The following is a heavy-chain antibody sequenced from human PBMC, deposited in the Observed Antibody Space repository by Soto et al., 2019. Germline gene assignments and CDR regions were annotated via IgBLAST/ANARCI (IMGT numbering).Heavy chain of an antibody. J-gene: IGHJ6*02. D-gene: IGHD2-2*01. CDR2: ISSSSSYI. CDR1: GFTFSSYS. CDR3: ARTPGFLGYCSSTSCPYGMDV. Sequence: EVQLVESGGGLVKPGGSLRLSCAASGFTFSSYSMNWVRQAPGKGLEWVSSISSSSSYIYYADSVKGRFTISRDNAKNSLYLQMNSRRAEDTAVYYCARTPGFLGYCSSTSCPYGMDVWGQGTTVTGSS. V-gene: IGHV3-21*01.